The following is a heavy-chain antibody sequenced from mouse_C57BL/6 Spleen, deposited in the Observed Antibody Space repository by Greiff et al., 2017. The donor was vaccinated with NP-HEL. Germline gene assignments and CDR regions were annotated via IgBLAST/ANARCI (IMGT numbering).Heavy chain of an antibody. CDR2: INYDGSST. CDR1: GFTFSDYY. V-gene: IGHV5-16*01. J-gene: IGHJ3*01. CDR3: ARGGSDYSAWFAY. Sequence: VQLKESEGGLVQPGSSMKLSCTASGFTFSDYYMAWVRQVPEKGLEWVANINYDGSSTYYLDSLKSRFIISRDNAKNILYLQMSSLKSEDTATYYCARGGSDYSAWFAYWGQGTLVTVSA. D-gene: IGHD2-4*01.